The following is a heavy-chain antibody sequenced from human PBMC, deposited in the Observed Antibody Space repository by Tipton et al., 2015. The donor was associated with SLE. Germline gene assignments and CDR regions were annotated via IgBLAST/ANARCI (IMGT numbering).Heavy chain of an antibody. CDR3: ARDGTHCGASLFHWFDP. D-gene: IGHD4-17*01. CDR2: NFYSGST. V-gene: IGHV4-59*11. CDR1: GGSISSHY. J-gene: IGHJ5*02. Sequence: TLSLTCTVSGGSISSHYGSWIRQPPGKGLEWIGYNFYSGSTNYNPSLKSRVTISVDTSKNQFSLKLSSVTAADTAVYYCARDGTHCGASLFHWFDPWGQGALVTVSS.